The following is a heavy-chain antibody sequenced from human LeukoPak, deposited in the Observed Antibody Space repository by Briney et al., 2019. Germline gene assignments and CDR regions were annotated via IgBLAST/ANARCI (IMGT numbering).Heavy chain of an antibody. CDR3: AKDPRRCYDSSGYGSYFDY. V-gene: IGHV3-23*01. Sequence: GGSLRLSCAASGLTFSSYAMSWVRQAPGKGLEWVSAISGSGGSTYYADSVKGRFTISRDNSKNTLYLQMNSLRAEDTAVYYCAKDPRRCYDSSGYGSYFDYWGQGTLVTVSS. CDR1: GLTFSSYA. D-gene: IGHD3-22*01. CDR2: ISGSGGST. J-gene: IGHJ4*02.